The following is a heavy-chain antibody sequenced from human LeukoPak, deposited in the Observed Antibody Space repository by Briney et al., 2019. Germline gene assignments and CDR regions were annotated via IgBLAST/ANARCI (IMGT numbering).Heavy chain of an antibody. CDR3: ARGVGYCSGGSCYEPDY. J-gene: IGHJ4*02. V-gene: IGHV4-34*01. D-gene: IGHD2-15*01. Sequence: TSETLSPTCAVYGGSFSGYYWSWIRQPPGKGLEWIGEINHSGSTNYNPSLKSRVTISVDTSKNQFSLKLSSVTAADTAVYYCARGVGYCSGGSCYEPDYWGQGTLVTVSS. CDR2: INHSGST. CDR1: GGSFSGYY.